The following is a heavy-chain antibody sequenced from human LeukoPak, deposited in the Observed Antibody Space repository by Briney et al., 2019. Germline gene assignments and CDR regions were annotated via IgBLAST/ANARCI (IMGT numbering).Heavy chain of an antibody. CDR1: GFPFISYG. Sequence: GGSLRLSCPASGFPFISYGMSWVRQAQGKGLVWVSRIKSDGRSTSYASSVKGRFTICRDNAKNTQYVQMNSLRAEETAVYCCGRVLDTEMVDYWGQGTLVTVSS. CDR3: GRVLDTEMVDY. J-gene: IGHJ4*02. CDR2: IKSDGRST. V-gene: IGHV3-74*01. D-gene: IGHD3-3*01.